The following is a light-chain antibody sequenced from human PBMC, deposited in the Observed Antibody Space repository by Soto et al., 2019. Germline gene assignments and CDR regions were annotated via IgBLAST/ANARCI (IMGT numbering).Light chain of an antibody. V-gene: IGKV1-9*01. J-gene: IGKJ3*01. CDR1: QGINNY. CDR2: GAS. CDR3: QQLDSYPFT. Sequence: DIQLTQSPSFLSASVGDRVTVTCRASQGINNYLAWYQQKPGKAPKLLIHGASTLQSGVPSRVSGSGSGTDFTLTISSLQPEDFATYYCQQLDSYPFTFGPGTKVDIK.